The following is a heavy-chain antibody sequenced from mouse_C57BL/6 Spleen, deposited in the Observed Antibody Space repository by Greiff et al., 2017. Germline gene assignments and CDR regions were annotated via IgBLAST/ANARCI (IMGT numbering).Heavy chain of an antibody. V-gene: IGHV1-7*01. D-gene: IGHD3-2*02. CDR2: INPSSGYT. CDR1: GYTFTSYW. J-gene: IGHJ4*01. CDR3: ARWEQLRLRAMDY. Sequence: VQLQQSGAELAKPGASVKLSCKASGYTFTSYWMPWVKQRPGQGLEWIGYINPSSGYTKYNQKFKDKATLTADKSSSTAYMQLSSLTYEDSAVYYCARWEQLRLRAMDYWGQGTSVTVSS.